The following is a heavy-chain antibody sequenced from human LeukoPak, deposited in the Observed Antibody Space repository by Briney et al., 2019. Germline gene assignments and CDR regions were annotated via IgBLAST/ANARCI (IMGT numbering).Heavy chain of an antibody. J-gene: IGHJ4*02. CDR3: ARVPSSGYSSGWYSY. Sequence: GGSLRLSCAASGFTFSSYSMNWVRQAPGKGLEWVSSISSSSYIYYADSVKGRFTISRDNAKNSLYLQMNSLRAEDTAVYYCARVPSSGYSSGWYSYWGQGTLVTVSS. CDR2: ISSSSYI. D-gene: IGHD6-19*01. CDR1: GFTFSSYS. V-gene: IGHV3-21*01.